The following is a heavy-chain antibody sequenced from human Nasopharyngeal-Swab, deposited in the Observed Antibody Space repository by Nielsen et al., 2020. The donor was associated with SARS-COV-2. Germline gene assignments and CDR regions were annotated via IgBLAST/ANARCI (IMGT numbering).Heavy chain of an antibody. J-gene: IGHJ3*02. V-gene: IGHV3-33*01. CDR2: IWYDGSNK. CDR3: ARDRAYYDSSGYYFGFDAFDI. D-gene: IGHD3-22*01. Sequence: VRQAPGKGLEWVAVIWYDGSNKYYADSVKGRFTISRDNSKNTLYLQMNSLRAEDTAVYYCARDRAYYDSSGYYFGFDAFDIRGQGTMVTVSS.